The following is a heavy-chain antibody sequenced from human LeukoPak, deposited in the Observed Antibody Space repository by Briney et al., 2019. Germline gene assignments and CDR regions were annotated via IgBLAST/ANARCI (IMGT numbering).Heavy chain of an antibody. CDR3: ARAGVVDFTNYGSATFDY. CDR1: GFTFSTHS. V-gene: IGHV3-21*01. CDR2: ITSSSGYM. D-gene: IGHD4-11*01. J-gene: IGHJ4*02. Sequence: GGSLRLSCAASGFTFSTHSMNWVRQAPGKGLDWVSSITSSSGYMYYADSVRGRFTISRDNAENSLFLQMNSLRVEDTAVYYCARAGVVDFTNYGSATFDYWGQGTLVTVSS.